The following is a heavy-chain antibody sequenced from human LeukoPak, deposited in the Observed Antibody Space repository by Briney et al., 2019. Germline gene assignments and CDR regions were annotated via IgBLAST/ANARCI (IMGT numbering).Heavy chain of an antibody. Sequence: SVKVSCKASGGTFSNYAISWVRQAPGQGLEWMGGIIPIFGTANYAQKFQGRVTITADKSTSTAYMELSSLRFEDTAVYYCARIMVRGVIGSGGMDVWGKGTTVTVSS. D-gene: IGHD3-10*01. V-gene: IGHV1-69*06. CDR3: ARIMVRGVIGSGGMDV. J-gene: IGHJ6*04. CDR2: IIPIFGTA. CDR1: GGTFSNYA.